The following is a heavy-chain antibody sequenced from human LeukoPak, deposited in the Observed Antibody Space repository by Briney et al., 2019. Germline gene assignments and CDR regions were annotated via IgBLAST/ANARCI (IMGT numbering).Heavy chain of an antibody. CDR1: GGSISSSSYY. V-gene: IGHV4-39*01. D-gene: IGHD4-11*01. CDR2: IYYSGST. Sequence: PETLSLTCTVSGGSISSSSYYWGWIRQPPGKGLEWIGSIYYSGSTYYNPSLKSRVTISVDTSKNQFSLKLSSVTAADTAVYYCARHLGSIKRLYNWFDPWGQGTLVTVSS. J-gene: IGHJ5*02. CDR3: ARHLGSIKRLYNWFDP.